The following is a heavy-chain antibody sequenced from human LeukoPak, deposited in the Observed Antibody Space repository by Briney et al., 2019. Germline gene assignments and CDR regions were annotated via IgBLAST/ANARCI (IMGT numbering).Heavy chain of an antibody. V-gene: IGHV3-30-3*01. CDR3: ARGYYAGRGHHFEY. Sequence: GGSLRLYCAASGWTFSSYARHWVGQAPGSGLDPVAVISYDGSNKYYADSVKGRFTISRDNSKNTLYLQMNSLRAEDTAVYYCARGYYAGRGHHFEYWGQGTLVTVSS. J-gene: IGHJ4*02. CDR2: ISYDGSNK. D-gene: IGHD3-22*01. CDR1: GWTFSSYA.